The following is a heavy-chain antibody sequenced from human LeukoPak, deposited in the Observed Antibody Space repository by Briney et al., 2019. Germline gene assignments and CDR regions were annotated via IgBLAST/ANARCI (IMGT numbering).Heavy chain of an antibody. Sequence: PSETLSLTCTVSGGSISSGDYYWSWIRQPPGKGLEWIGYIYYSGSTYYNPSLKSRVTISVDTSKIQFSLKLSSVTAADTAVYYCAREMYSSGWYYFDYWGQGTLVTVSS. J-gene: IGHJ4*02. D-gene: IGHD6-19*01. V-gene: IGHV4-30-4*08. CDR1: GGSISSGDYY. CDR2: IYYSGST. CDR3: AREMYSSGWYYFDY.